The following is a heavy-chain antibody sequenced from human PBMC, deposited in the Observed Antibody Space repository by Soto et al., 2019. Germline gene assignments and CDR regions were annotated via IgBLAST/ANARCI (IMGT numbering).Heavy chain of an antibody. V-gene: IGHV4-39*01. CDR1: GGSISSSSYY. CDR2: IYYSGST. Sequence: QLQLQESGPGLVKPSETLSLTCTVSGGSISSSSYYWGWIRQPPGKGLEWIGSIYYSGSTYYNPSLKXXCXTXVATSKNQFYLKLSSVTAADTAVSYCARLVRYRGIYWGQGTLVTV. J-gene: IGHJ4*02. D-gene: IGHD5-12*01. CDR3: ARLVRYRGIY.